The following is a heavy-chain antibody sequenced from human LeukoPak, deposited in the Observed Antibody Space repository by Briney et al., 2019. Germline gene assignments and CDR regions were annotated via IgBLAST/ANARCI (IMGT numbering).Heavy chain of an antibody. D-gene: IGHD2-15*01. V-gene: IGHV3-30*03. CDR2: ISYDGSNK. CDR1: GFTFSSYG. J-gene: IGHJ6*04. CDR3: ARHAGIVVVVAATRGMDV. Sequence: GRSLRLSCAASGFTFSSYGMHWVRQAPGKGLEWVAVISYDGSNKYYADSVKGRFTISRDNSKNTLYLQMNSLRAEDTAVYYCARHAGIVVVVAATRGMDVCGKGTTVTVSS.